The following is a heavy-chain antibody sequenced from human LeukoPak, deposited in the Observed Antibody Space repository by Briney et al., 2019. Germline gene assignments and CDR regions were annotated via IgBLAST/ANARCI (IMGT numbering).Heavy chain of an antibody. CDR1: GYSISSGYY. CDR2: IYHSGST. J-gene: IGHJ4*02. Sequence: PSETLSLTCTVSGYSISSGYYWGWIRQPPGKGLEWIGSIYHSGSTYYNPSLKSRVTISVDTSKNQFSLKLSSVTAADTAVYYCARGGNNYDFWSGYYTMYFDYWGQGTLVTVSS. V-gene: IGHV4-38-2*02. D-gene: IGHD3-3*01. CDR3: ARGGNNYDFWSGYYTMYFDY.